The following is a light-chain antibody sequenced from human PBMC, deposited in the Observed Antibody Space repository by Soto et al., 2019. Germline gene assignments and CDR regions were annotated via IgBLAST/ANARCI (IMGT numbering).Light chain of an antibody. CDR3: QQFDSYSPT. CDR1: QSVNNW. CDR2: KAY. J-gene: IGKJ3*01. V-gene: IGKV1-5*03. Sequence: DIQMTQSPSTLSASVGDTVIITCRASQSVNNWLAWYQQKPGKAPKLLIYKAYSLESGVPSRFSGSGSGTEFTLTISGLQPDDFATYYCQQFDSYSPTFGPGTKVDI.